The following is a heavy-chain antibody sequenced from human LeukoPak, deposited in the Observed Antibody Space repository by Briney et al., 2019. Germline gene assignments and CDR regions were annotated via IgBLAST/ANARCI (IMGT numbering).Heavy chain of an antibody. V-gene: IGHV3-48*03. J-gene: IGHJ4*02. CDR2: ISSSGSTI. CDR1: EFSASNYW. D-gene: IGHD2-21*02. CDR3: ARDGYCGGDCYSGVRSIDY. Sequence: PGGSLRLSCVVSEFSASNYWMNWVRQAPGKGLEWVSYISSSGSTIYYADSVKGRFAISRDNAKNSLYLQMNSLRAEDTAVYYCARDGYCGGDCYSGVRSIDYWGQGTLVTVSS.